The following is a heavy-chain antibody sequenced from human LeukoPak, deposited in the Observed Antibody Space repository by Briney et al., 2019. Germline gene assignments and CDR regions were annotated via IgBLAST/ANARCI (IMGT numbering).Heavy chain of an antibody. J-gene: IGHJ3*02. Sequence: PGGSLRLCCAASGFTISSYGMHWVRQAPGKGLEWVAVIWYDGSNKYYADSVKGRFTISRDNSKNTLYLQMNSLRAEDTAVYYCTHYYDSSGYYGAFDIWGQGTMVTVSS. CDR2: IWYDGSNK. V-gene: IGHV3-33*01. CDR3: THYYDSSGYYGAFDI. D-gene: IGHD3-22*01. CDR1: GFTISSYG.